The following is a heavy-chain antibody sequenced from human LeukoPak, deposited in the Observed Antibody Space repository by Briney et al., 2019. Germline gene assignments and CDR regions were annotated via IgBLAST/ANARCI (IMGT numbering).Heavy chain of an antibody. CDR2: ISSNGGST. CDR3: VKGGTIPGRPPGD. V-gene: IGHV3-64D*06. D-gene: IGHD2-2*02. Sequence: GGSLRLSCSASVFTFSSYSMHWVRQAPWKALEYVSAISSNGGSTYYADSVKGRFTISRDNSKNTLYLQMSSLRAEDTAVYYCVKGGTIPGRPPGDWGQGTLVTVSS. J-gene: IGHJ4*02. CDR1: VFTFSSYS.